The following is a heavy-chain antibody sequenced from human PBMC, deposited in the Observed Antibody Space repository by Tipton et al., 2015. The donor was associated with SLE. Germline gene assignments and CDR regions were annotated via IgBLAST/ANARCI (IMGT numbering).Heavy chain of an antibody. CDR3: ASSYYGSGSYYIEDAFDI. J-gene: IGHJ3*02. V-gene: IGHV4-39*07. Sequence: LRLSCTVSGGSISSSNYYWGWIRQPPGKGLVWIGSIYYSGSTYYNPSLKSRVTISVDTSKNQFSLKLSSVTAADTAVYYCASSYYGSGSYYIEDAFDIWGQGTMVTVSS. CDR2: IYYSGST. D-gene: IGHD3-10*01. CDR1: GGSISSSNYY.